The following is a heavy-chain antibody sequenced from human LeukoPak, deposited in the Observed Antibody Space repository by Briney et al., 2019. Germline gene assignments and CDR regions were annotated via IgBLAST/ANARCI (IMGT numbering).Heavy chain of an antibody. CDR3: ARVVVAYSYGSDY. CDR2: ISYGGSDK. CDR1: GFTFSNYG. D-gene: IGHD5-18*01. J-gene: IGHJ4*02. Sequence: PGRSLRLSCVASGFTFSNYGMHWVRQAPGKGLEWVAVISYGGSDKYYADSVKGRFSISRDTSKNTLYLQMNSLRDDDTAVYYCARVVVAYSYGSDYWGQGTLVTVSS. V-gene: IGHV3-30*03.